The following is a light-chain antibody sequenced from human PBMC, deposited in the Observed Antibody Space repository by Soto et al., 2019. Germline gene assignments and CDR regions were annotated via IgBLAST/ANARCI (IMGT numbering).Light chain of an antibody. CDR3: NSYRTNSTYV. V-gene: IGLV2-14*01. CDR1: TSDIGGYNF. J-gene: IGLJ1*01. Sequence: QSALTQPASVSGSPGQSITISCTGTTSDIGGYNFVSWYQQHPGKAPKLLIYDVRNRPSGVSNRFSGSKSGNTASLTISGLQAEDEADYYCNSYRTNSTYVFGSGTKLTVL. CDR2: DVR.